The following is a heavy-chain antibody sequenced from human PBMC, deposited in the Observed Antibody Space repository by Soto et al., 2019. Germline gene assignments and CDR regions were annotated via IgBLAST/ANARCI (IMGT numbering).Heavy chain of an antibody. J-gene: IGHJ4*02. CDR3: ARVDSGGYAYFAY. V-gene: IGHV4-31*03. CDR2: IYYSGST. Sequence: QVQLQESGPRLVKPSQTLSLTCTVSGGAITRGGYYWTWIRQHPGKGLEWIGYIYYSGSTYYNPSLKSRLTMSVDTSKNQFSLKLSSMTAADTAVYYCARVDSGGYAYFAYWGQGTLVTVSS. D-gene: IGHD5-12*01. CDR1: GGAITRGGYY.